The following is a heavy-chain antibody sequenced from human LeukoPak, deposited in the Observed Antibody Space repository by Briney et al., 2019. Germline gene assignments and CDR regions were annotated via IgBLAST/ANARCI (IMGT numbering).Heavy chain of an antibody. J-gene: IGHJ4*02. CDR1: GYTFTSYG. D-gene: IGHD5-24*01. V-gene: IGHV1-18*01. Sequence: VSSVTVSCKASGYTFTSYGISWVRQAPGQGLEWMGWISAYNGNTNYAQKLQGTVTMITDTSKRPAYMEVRSLRSDDTAVYYCARDQRVEMATWYYSDYWGQGTLVTVSS. CDR3: ARDQRVEMATWYYSDY. CDR2: ISAYNGNT.